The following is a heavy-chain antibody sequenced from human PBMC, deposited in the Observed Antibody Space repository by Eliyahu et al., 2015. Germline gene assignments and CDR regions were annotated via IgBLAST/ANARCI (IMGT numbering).Heavy chain of an antibody. D-gene: IGHD5-12*01. J-gene: IGHJ6*02. V-gene: IGHV5-10-1*03. Sequence: EVQLVQSGAEVXKPGESLRISCKGSGYSFTXXWXXWVRXMPGKGLEWMGRIDPSDSXTNYSPSFQGHVTISADKSISTAYLQWSSLKASDTAMYYCATHDIVATNPLDYYYGMDVWGQGTTVTVSS. CDR3: ATHDIVATNPLDYYYGMDV. CDR1: GYSFTXXW. CDR2: IDPSDSXT.